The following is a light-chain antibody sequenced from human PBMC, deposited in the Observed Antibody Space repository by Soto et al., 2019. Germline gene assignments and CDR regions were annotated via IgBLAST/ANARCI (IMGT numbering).Light chain of an antibody. V-gene: IGKV1-5*01. J-gene: IGKJ1*01. CDR2: DAS. CDR1: QSFTRW. Sequence: DIQMTQSPSTLSASVGDRVTITCRASQSFTRWLARYQQKTGKAPKILIYDASNLEIGVPSRFRGSGSGTEFTLTISRLQPDDFSTYYCQQYNSYPWTFGQGTKVDIK. CDR3: QQYNSYPWT.